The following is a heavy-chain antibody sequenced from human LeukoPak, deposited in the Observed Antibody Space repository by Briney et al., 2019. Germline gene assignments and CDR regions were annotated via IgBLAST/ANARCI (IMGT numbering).Heavy chain of an antibody. V-gene: IGHV1-69*01. D-gene: IGHD3-9*01. J-gene: IGHJ5*02. CDR3: ARDREYYDILTGRISHWFDP. CDR1: GGTFSSYA. Sequence: GSSVKVSCKASGGTFSSYAISWVRQAPGQGLEWMGGIIPIFGTANYAQKFQGRVTITADESTSTAYMELRSLRSDDTAVYYCARDREYYDILTGRISHWFDPWGQGTLVTVSS. CDR2: IIPIFGTA.